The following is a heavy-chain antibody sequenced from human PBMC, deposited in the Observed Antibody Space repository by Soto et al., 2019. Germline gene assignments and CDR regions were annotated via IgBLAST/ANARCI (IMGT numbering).Heavy chain of an antibody. Sequence: SETLSLTCTVSGGSISSSSYYWGWIRQPPGKGLEWIGSIYYSGSTYYNPSLKSRVTISVDTSKNQFSLKLSSVTAADTAVYYCARIAGATTGYYYGMDVWGQGTTVTVSS. CDR3: ARIAGATTGYYYGMDV. V-gene: IGHV4-39*01. CDR2: IYYSGST. CDR1: GGSISSSSYY. J-gene: IGHJ6*02. D-gene: IGHD1-26*01.